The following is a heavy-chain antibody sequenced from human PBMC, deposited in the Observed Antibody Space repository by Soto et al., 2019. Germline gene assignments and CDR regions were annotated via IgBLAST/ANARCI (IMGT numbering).Heavy chain of an antibody. D-gene: IGHD3-3*01. J-gene: IGHJ2*01. CDR3: AKEVWWYYDFWSGCRGWYFDL. CDR1: GFTFSSYG. Sequence: QVQLVESGGGVVQPGRSLRLSCAASGFTFSSYGMHWVRQAPGKGLEWVAAISGDGSNKYYADSVKGRFTISRDNSKNTLYLQMNGLRDEHRAGYFFAKEVWWYYDFWSGCRGWYFDLWGRGTLVTVSS. V-gene: IGHV3-30*18. CDR2: ISGDGSNK.